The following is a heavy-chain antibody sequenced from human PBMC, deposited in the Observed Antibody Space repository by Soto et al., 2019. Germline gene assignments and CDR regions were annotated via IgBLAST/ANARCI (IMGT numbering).Heavy chain of an antibody. J-gene: IGHJ4*02. V-gene: IGHV4-34*01. D-gene: IGHD3-9*01. CDR3: ARDISASDGDY. Sequence: NPSETLSLTCAVYGGSFSGYYWSWIRQPPGKGLEWIGNIHHSGSTYYNPSLESRVTISIDTSKNQFSLRLTSVTAADTAIYYCARDISASDGDYWGQGTLVTVSS. CDR2: IHHSGST. CDR1: GGSFSGYY.